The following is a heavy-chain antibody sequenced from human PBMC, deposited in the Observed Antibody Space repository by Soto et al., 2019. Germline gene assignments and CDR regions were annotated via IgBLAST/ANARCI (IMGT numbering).Heavy chain of an antibody. V-gene: IGHV3-30*18. Sequence: QVQLVESGGGVVQPGRSLRLSCAASGFTFSSYGMHWVRQAPGKGLEWVAVISYDGSNKYYADSVKGRFTISRDNSKNTLYRQMNSLRAEDTAVYYCAKDVVVGATTGLGDYYNHYGMDGWGQGTTVTVSS. D-gene: IGHD1-26*01. J-gene: IGHJ6*02. CDR3: AKDVVVGATTGLGDYYNHYGMDG. CDR1: GFTFSSYG. CDR2: ISYDGSNK.